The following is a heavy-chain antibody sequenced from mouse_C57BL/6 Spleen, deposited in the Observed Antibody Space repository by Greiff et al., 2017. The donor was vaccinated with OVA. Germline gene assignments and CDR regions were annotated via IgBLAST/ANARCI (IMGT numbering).Heavy chain of an antibody. CDR2: IDPSDSYT. V-gene: IGHV1-50*01. CDR3: ARGLRAWFAY. D-gene: IGHD2-4*01. Sequence: QVQLQQPGAELVKPGASVKLSCKASGYTFTSYWMPWVKQRPGQGLEWIGEIDPSDSYTNYNQKFKGKATLTVDTSSSTAYMQLSSLTSEDSAVYYCARGLRAWFAYWGQGTLVTVSA. CDR1: GYTFTSYW. J-gene: IGHJ3*01.